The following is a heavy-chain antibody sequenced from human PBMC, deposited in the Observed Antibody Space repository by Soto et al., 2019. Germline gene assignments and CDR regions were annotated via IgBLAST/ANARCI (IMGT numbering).Heavy chain of an antibody. D-gene: IGHD3-3*01. CDR2: SGNT. Sequence: QVQLVQSGAEVKKPGASVTVSCKASGYTFCRHGISWVRQAPGQGLEWMAWSGNTNYAQKFQGRLTLTTNPSTRTAYMELRSLRSDDTAVYSCARGADDFSSGYYYEYWGQGTLVTVSS. J-gene: IGHJ4*02. CDR1: GYTFCRHG. V-gene: IGHV1-18*04. CDR3: ARGADDFSSGYYYEY.